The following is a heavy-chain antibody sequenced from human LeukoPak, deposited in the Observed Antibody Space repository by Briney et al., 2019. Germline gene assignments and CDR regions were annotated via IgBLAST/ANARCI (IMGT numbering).Heavy chain of an antibody. CDR2: ISWNSCSR. Sequence: GGSLRLSCAASGFTFDDYAMHWVRQAPGKGLEWVSGISWNSCSRGYADSVKGRFTISRDNAKNSLYLQMNSLRAEDTALYYCANAGGFGELWGWGQGTLVTVSS. D-gene: IGHD3-10*01. V-gene: IGHV3-9*01. CDR3: ANAGGFGELWG. J-gene: IGHJ4*02. CDR1: GFTFDDYA.